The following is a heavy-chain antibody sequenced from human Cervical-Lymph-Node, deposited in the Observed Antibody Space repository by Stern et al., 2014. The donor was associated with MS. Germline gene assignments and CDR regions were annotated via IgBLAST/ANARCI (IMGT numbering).Heavy chain of an antibody. D-gene: IGHD6-19*01. Sequence: QMQLVQSGAEVKKPGASVKVSCKASGYNFTSYYMHWVRQAPGQGLEWMGIINPSGVTTNCAQKFQGRVTMTRDTSTSTVYMELRSLRSEDTAVYYCAREVAGHRLGMMDVWGQGTTVTVSS. V-gene: IGHV1-46*01. CDR3: AREVAGHRLGMMDV. CDR2: INPSGVTT. J-gene: IGHJ6*02. CDR1: GYNFTSYY.